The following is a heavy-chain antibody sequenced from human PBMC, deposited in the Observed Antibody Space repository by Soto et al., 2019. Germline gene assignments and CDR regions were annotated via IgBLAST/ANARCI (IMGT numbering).Heavy chain of an antibody. V-gene: IGHV4-31*03. CDR2: IYYSGST. Sequence: SETLSLTCTVSGGSISSGGYYWSWIRQHPGKGLEWIGYIYYSGSTYYNPSLKSRVTISVDTSKNQFSLKLSSVTAADTAVYYCARGTRLLRWGMDVWGQGTTVTVSS. J-gene: IGHJ6*02. D-gene: IGHD3-22*01. CDR3: ARGTRLLRWGMDV. CDR1: GGSISSGGYY.